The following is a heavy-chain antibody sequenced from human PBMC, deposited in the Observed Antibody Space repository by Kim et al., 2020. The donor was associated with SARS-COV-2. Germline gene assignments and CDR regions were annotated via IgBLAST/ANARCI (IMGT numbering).Heavy chain of an antibody. Sequence: GGSLRLSCAASGFTFSSYGMHWVRQAPGKGLEWVAVISYDGSNKYYADSVKGRFTISRDNSKNTLYLQMNSLRAEDTAVYYCAKDFPYVSGSYSFDALD. CDR1: GFTFSSYG. D-gene: IGHD1-26*01. J-gene: IGHJ3*02. CDR2: ISYDGSNK. V-gene: IGHV3-30*18. CDR3: AKDFPYVSGSYSFDALD.